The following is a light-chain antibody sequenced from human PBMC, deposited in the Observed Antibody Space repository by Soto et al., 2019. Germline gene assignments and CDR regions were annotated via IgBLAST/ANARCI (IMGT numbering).Light chain of an antibody. CDR3: QQYNNWLGT. J-gene: IGKJ1*01. CDR1: QSVRSN. Sequence: EIVMTQSPATLSVSPGERATLSCRASQSVRSNLAWYQQKPGQAPRLLIYGASTRATGIPARFSGSASGTEFTLTISSLQSEDFAVYYCQQYNNWLGTFGQGTKVEIK. V-gene: IGKV3-15*01. CDR2: GAS.